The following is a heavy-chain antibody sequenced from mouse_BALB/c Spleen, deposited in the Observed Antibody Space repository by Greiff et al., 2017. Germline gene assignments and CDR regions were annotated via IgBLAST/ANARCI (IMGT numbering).Heavy chain of an antibody. CDR1: GFNIKDYY. D-gene: IGHD2-1*01. J-gene: IGHJ4*01. Sequence: VQLQQSGAELVRSGASVKLSCTASGFNIKDYYMHWVKQRPEQGLEWIGWIDPENGDTEYAPKFQGKATMTADTSSNTAYLQLSSLTSEDTAVYYCYAPYGNCAMDYWGQGTSVTVSS. CDR2: IDPENGDT. V-gene: IGHV14-4*02. CDR3: YAPYGNCAMDY.